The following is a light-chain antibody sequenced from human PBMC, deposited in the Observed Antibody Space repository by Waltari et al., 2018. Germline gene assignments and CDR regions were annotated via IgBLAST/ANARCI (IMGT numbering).Light chain of an antibody. V-gene: IGLV6-57*02. CDR3: QSYDDFDWI. CDR1: SGRIATHY. Sequence: NVILTQPHSVSEFPGKTVTITCTASSGRIATHYVQWYQQRPGSGPTTVLYEDTQRPSGVPARFSGSIDSSSNSASLTISGLQPEDEADYYCQSYDDFDWIFGGGTKLTVL. J-gene: IGLJ3*02. CDR2: EDT.